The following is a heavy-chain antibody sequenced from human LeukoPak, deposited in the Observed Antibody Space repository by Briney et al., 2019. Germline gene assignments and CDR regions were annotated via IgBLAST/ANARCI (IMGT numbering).Heavy chain of an antibody. J-gene: IGHJ2*01. CDR2: VSYSGST. D-gene: IGHD4-17*01. V-gene: IGHV4-59*01. CDR1: GGSISNYY. Sequence: SETLSLTCSVSGGSISNYYWSWIRQPPEKRLEWIGYVSYSGSTKYNLSLRSRLTMSIDTSKNQFSLKLNSVTTADTAVYYCARGVDGGNYWYFDLWGRGTLVTVSS. CDR3: ARGVDGGNYWYFDL.